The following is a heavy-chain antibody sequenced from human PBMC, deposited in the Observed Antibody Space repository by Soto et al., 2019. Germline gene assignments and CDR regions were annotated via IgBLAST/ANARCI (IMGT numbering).Heavy chain of an antibody. D-gene: IGHD3-3*01. V-gene: IGHV5-51*01. CDR2: IYPGDSDT. CDR3: ARQSYYDFWSGYYDLDY. Sequence: RGESLKISCKGSGYSFTSYWIGWVRQMPGKGLEWMGIIYPGDSDTRYSPSFQGQVTISADKSISTAYLQWSSLKASDTVMYYCARQSYYDFWSGYYDLDYWGQGTLVTVSS. CDR1: GYSFTSYW. J-gene: IGHJ4*02.